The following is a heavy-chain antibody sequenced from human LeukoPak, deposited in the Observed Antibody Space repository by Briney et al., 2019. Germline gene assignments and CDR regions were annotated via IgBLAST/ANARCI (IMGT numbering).Heavy chain of an antibody. CDR2: INPSGGST. CDR3: ARDLPYYYGSGSYYNKDAFDI. D-gene: IGHD3-10*01. Sequence: ASVKVSDKASGYTFTNYYMHWVRQAPGQGLEWMGIINPSGGSTSYAQKFQGRVTMTRDTSTSTVYMELSSLRSEDTAVYYCARDLPYYYGSGSYYNKDAFDIWGQGAMVTVSS. CDR1: GYTFTNYY. J-gene: IGHJ3*02. V-gene: IGHV1-46*01.